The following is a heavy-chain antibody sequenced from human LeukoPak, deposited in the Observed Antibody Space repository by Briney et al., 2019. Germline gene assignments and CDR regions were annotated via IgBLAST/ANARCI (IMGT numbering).Heavy chain of an antibody. D-gene: IGHD2-15*01. CDR2: ISAYNGNT. CDR1: GYTFTSYG. V-gene: IGHV1-18*01. J-gene: IGHJ6*02. CDR3: ARVVVVKSYYYYGMDV. Sequence: ASVKVSCKASGYTFTSYGISWVRQAPGQGLEWMGWISAYNGNTNYAQKLQGRVTMTTDTSTSTAYMELRSLRSDDTAVYYCARVVVVKSYYYYGMDVWGQGTTVTVSS.